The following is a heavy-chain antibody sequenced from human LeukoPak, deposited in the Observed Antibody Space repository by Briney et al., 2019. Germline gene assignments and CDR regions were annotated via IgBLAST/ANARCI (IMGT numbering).Heavy chain of an antibody. Sequence: ASVKVSCKASGYTFTSYDINWVRQATGQGLEWMGWMNPNSGNTGYAQKFQGRVTMTRDTSTSTVYMELSSLRSEDTAVYYCASANADDSSGYLDYWGQGTLVTVSS. CDR2: MNPNSGNT. CDR3: ASANADDSSGYLDY. V-gene: IGHV1-8*02. CDR1: GYTFTSYD. J-gene: IGHJ4*02. D-gene: IGHD3-22*01.